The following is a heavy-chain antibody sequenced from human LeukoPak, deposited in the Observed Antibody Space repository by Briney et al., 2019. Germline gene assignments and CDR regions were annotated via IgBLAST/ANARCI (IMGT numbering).Heavy chain of an antibody. CDR3: ARELMMTFSGVIVPRPTDAFDI. D-gene: IGHD3-16*02. J-gene: IGHJ3*02. Sequence: ASVKVSCKASGYTFTGYYMHWVRQAPGQGLGWMGWINPNSGGTKYAQKFQGWVTRTRDTSISTAYMELSRLRSDDTAGYYCARELMMTFSGVIVPRPTDAFDIWGQGTMATVSS. V-gene: IGHV1-2*04. CDR2: INPNSGGT. CDR1: GYTFTGYY.